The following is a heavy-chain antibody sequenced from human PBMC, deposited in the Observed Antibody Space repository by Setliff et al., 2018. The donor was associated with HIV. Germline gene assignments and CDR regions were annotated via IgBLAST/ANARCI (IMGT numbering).Heavy chain of an antibody. D-gene: IGHD1-26*01. CDR1: GYTFTHYW. J-gene: IGHJ4*02. CDR3: IRRRRAPGTEDLEAV. Sequence: PGESLKISCRASGYTFTHYWIGWVRQMPGKGLEWIGVIYPGDSVTRYGPSFQGQVFISADRSITTAYLEWSSLKPSDTAMYYCIRRRRAPGTEDLEAVWGQGTLVTVSS. CDR2: IYPGDSVT. V-gene: IGHV5-51*01.